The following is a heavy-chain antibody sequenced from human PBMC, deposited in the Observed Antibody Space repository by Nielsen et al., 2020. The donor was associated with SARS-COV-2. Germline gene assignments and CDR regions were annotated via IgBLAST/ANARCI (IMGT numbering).Heavy chain of an antibody. Sequence: GGSLRLSCAASGFTFSSYSMNWVRQAPGKGLEWVSSISSSSSYIYYADSAKGRFTISRDNAKNSLYLQMNSLRAEDTAVYYCVRGVIIPFVDYYYMDVWGKGTTVTVSS. CDR3: VRGVIIPFVDYYYMDV. CDR1: GFTFSSYS. J-gene: IGHJ6*03. V-gene: IGHV3-21*01. D-gene: IGHD3-10*01. CDR2: ISSSSSYI.